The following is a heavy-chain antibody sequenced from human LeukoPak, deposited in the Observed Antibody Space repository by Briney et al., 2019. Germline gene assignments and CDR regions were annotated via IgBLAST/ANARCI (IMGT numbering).Heavy chain of an antibody. Sequence: ASVKVSCKASGYTFTSYDINWVRQATGQGLEWMGWMNPNSGNTGYAQKFQGRVTMTRNTSISTAYMELSSLRSEDTAVYYCARLRFLEWLSGDYYSYGMDVWGQGTTVTVSS. CDR3: ARLRFLEWLSGDYYSYGMDV. J-gene: IGHJ6*02. CDR2: MNPNSGNT. V-gene: IGHV1-8*01. D-gene: IGHD3-3*01. CDR1: GYTFTSYD.